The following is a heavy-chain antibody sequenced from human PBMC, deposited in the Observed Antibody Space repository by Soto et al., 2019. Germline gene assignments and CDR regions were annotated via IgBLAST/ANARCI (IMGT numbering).Heavy chain of an antibody. CDR1: GGSVSSSSYY. J-gene: IGHJ4*02. CDR2: VYYSGST. Sequence: SETLSLTCTVSGGSVSSSSYYWGWVRQPPGKGLEWIGSVYYSGSTYYNPSLESRVTISVDKSKNQFSLKLSSVTAADTAVYYCARCGYVITGFDYWGQGTLVTVSS. D-gene: IGHD5-12*01. V-gene: IGHV4-39*01. CDR3: ARCGYVITGFDY.